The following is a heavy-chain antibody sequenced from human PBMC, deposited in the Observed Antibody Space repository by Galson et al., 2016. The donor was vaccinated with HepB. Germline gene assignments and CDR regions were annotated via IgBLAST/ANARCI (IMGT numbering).Heavy chain of an antibody. D-gene: IGHD2-15*01. CDR2: IYYSGSS. CDR3: ARVGRINSETRSPYNFDY. CDR1: GGSISSGGYY. J-gene: IGHJ4*02. V-gene: IGHV4-31*03. Sequence: TLSLTCTVSGGSISSGGYYWSWIRQHPGKGLEFIGYIYYSGSSYYNPSLKSRISMSVDTSKNQFSLKVNSVTAADTAVYFCARVGRINSETRSPYNFDYWGQGTLVTVSS.